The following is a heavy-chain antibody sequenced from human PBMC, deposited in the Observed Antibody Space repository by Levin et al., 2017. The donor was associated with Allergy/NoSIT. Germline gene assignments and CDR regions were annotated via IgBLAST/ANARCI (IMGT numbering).Heavy chain of an antibody. CDR3: ARHSQVDTFDF. CDR1: GASIVSSNDY. Sequence: LSQTLSLTCTVSGASIVSSNDYWAWVRQPPGKGLEWIGNVYYTAHTFYNSSFESRVTISVDTSQNLFSLRMASVTAADTALYFCARHSQVDTFDFWGQGTMVTVSS. J-gene: IGHJ3*01. CDR2: VYYTAHT. D-gene: IGHD2-15*01. V-gene: IGHV4-39*02.